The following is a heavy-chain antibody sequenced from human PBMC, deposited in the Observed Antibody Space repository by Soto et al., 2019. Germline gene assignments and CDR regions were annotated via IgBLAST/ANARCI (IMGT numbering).Heavy chain of an antibody. CDR2: IIPIFGTA. CDR3: ASVLVLHYYYRMDV. Sequence: QVQLVQSGAEVKKPGSSVKVSCKASGGTFSSYAISWVRQAPGQGLEWMGGIIPIFGTANYAQKFQGRVTITADESTRPAYRELRSLRVEGTAVYYCASVLVLHYYYRMDVGGQGNTVTVSS. V-gene: IGHV1-69*12. CDR1: GGTFSSYA. J-gene: IGHJ6*02. D-gene: IGHD1-7*01.